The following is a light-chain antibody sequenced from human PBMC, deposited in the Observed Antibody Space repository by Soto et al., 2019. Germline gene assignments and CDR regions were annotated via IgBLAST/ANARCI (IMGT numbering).Light chain of an antibody. V-gene: IGKV3-20*01. CDR1: ESVAGY. CDR3: QKYGSSPRT. Sequence: EIVLTQSPATLSLSAGERATLSCRASESVAGYLAWYQQKTGQAPRLLIYGESSRATGIPDRLSGSGSGTDLNLTISRLEPEDFAVYYCQKYGSSPRTFGQGTKVDIK. J-gene: IGKJ1*01. CDR2: GES.